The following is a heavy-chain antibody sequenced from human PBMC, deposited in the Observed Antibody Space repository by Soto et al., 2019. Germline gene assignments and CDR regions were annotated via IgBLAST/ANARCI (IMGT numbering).Heavy chain of an antibody. D-gene: IGHD3-22*01. CDR1: GFTLSSYA. V-gene: IGHV3-23*01. Sequence: AGSLRLSCAASGFTLSSYAMSWVRQAPGTGLEWVSAISGSGGSTYYADSVKGRFTISRDNSKNTLYLQMNSLRAEDTAVYYCAKDGSFFQGDYDSSGLFYYWGQGTLVTVSS. J-gene: IGHJ4*02. CDR2: ISGSGGST. CDR3: AKDGSFFQGDYDSSGLFYY.